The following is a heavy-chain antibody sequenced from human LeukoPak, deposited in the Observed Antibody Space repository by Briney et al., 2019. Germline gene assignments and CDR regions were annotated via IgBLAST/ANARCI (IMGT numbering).Heavy chain of an antibody. J-gene: IGHJ4*02. CDR3: ARQREAAAGTPHYDY. Sequence: SETLSLTCTVSGGSISSSSYYWGWIRQPPGKGLEWIGSIYYSGSTYYNPSLKSRVTISVDTSKNQFSLKLSSVTAADTAVYYCARQREAAAGTPHYDYWGQGTLVTVSS. V-gene: IGHV4-39*01. CDR2: IYYSGST. CDR1: GGSISSSSYY. D-gene: IGHD6-13*01.